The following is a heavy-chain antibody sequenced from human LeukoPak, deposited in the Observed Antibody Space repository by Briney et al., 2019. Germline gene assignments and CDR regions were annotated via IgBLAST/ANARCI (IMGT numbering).Heavy chain of an antibody. J-gene: IGHJ2*01. Sequence: SETLSLTCAVYGGSLSGYYWTWIRQPPGKGLEWIGEINHSGSTNYNPSLKSRVSISVDTSNNQFSLKLSSVTAADTAVYFCARYGGGSYWYFSLWGRGTLVTVSS. CDR2: INHSGST. CDR3: ARYGGGSYWYFSL. CDR1: GGSLSGYY. V-gene: IGHV4-34*01. D-gene: IGHD2-15*01.